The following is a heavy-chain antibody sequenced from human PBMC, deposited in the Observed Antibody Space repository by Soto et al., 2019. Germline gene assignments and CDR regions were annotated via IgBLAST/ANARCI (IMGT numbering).Heavy chain of an antibody. CDR2: IHPAGQPI. J-gene: IGHJ3*01. Sequence: EVQLVESGGGLVQPGGSLRLSCVASGFTFSSSEMYWVRQAPGKGLEWVSYIHPAGQPIFYADSVKGRFIISRDNAKNSLYLQMNSLRAEDTAVYYCARRGSSWGQGTMVTVSP. CDR1: GFTFSSSE. D-gene: IGHD2-2*01. V-gene: IGHV3-48*03. CDR3: ARRGSS.